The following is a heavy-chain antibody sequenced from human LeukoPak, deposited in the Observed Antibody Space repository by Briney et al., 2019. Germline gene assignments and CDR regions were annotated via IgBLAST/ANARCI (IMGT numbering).Heavy chain of an antibody. CDR3: ARGDSSTCCYKCGNAFDI. CDR1: GFTFNSYA. CDR2: ISSNGGST. J-gene: IGHJ3*02. D-gene: IGHD2-2*02. Sequence: GGSLRLSCVASGFTFNSYAMSWVRQAPGKGLEYVSAISSNGGSTYYANSVKGRFTISRDNSKNTLYLQMGSLRAEDMAVYYCARGDSSTCCYKCGNAFDIWGQGTMVTVSS. V-gene: IGHV3-64*01.